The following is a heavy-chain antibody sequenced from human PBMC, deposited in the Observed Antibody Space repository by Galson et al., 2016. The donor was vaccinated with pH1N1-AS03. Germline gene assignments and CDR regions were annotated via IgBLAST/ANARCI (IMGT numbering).Heavy chain of an antibody. J-gene: IGHJ4*02. CDR1: GDSVSVNSGG. CDR3: ARGWPASGFDY. Sequence: AISGDSVSVNSGGWNWIRQSPSRGLEWLGRTYYNSKWFFDYAISVRSRITINSDISKNQFSLQLNSVTPEDTALYYCARGWPASGFDYWGQGTQVTVSS. V-gene: IGHV6-1*01. D-gene: IGHD1-26*01. CDR2: TYYNSKWFF.